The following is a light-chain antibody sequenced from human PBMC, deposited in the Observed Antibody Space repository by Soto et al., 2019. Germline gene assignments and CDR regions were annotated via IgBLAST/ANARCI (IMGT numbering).Light chain of an antibody. V-gene: IGKV3-20*01. CDR3: KQYDSSPRT. CDR2: GAS. J-gene: IGKJ1*01. CDR1: QSVSSN. Sequence: EIVLTQSPATLSVSPGERATLSCRASQSVSSNLAWYQQKPGQAPRLLMYGASSRATGIQDRFSGSGSGTDFTLTISRLEPEDFAVYYCKQYDSSPRTFGQGTKVDIK.